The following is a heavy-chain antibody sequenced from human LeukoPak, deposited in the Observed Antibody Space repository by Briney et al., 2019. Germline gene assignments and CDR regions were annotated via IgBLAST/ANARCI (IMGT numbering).Heavy chain of an antibody. CDR2: IYTSGST. Sequence: LETLSLTCTVSGGSISSYYWSWIRQPAGKGLEWIGRIYTSGSTNYNPSLKSRVTMSVDTSKNQFSLKLSSVTAADTAVYYCARDSEDFYYDSSGYPDYWGQGTLVTVSS. CDR1: GGSISSYY. V-gene: IGHV4-4*07. J-gene: IGHJ4*02. CDR3: ARDSEDFYYDSSGYPDY. D-gene: IGHD3-22*01.